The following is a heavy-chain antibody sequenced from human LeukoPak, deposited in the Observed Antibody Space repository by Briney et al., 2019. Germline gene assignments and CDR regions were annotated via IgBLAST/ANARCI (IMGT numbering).Heavy chain of an antibody. V-gene: IGHV4-59*01. Sequence: SETLSLTCTVSGGFISSYYWSWIWQPPGKGLEWIGYIYYSRTTEYNPSLKSRVTISADTSKNQFSLKLNSVTAADTAVYYCVRRQWELQYFDLWGRGTLVAVSS. CDR3: VRRQWELQYFDL. J-gene: IGHJ2*01. CDR2: IYYSRTT. CDR1: GGFISSYY. D-gene: IGHD1-26*01.